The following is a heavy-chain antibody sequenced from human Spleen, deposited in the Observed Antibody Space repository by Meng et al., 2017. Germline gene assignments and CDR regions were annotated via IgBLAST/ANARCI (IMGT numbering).Heavy chain of an antibody. J-gene: IGHJ4*02. CDR3: AHSSGWLFDY. CDR2: IYWDDAE. V-gene: IGHV2-5*02. D-gene: IGHD6-19*01. Sequence: QITLKESGPTLVKPTQTLTLTCTFSGFSLSTTAVGVGWIRQPPGKALEWLAFIYWDDAELFSPSLNSRLTITKDSSKKQVVLTMTKMDPVDTATYYCAHSSGWLFDYWGQGTLVTVSS. CDR1: GFSLSTTAVG.